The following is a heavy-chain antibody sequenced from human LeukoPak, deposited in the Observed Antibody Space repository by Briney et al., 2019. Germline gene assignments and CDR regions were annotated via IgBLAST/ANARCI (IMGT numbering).Heavy chain of an antibody. J-gene: IGHJ4*02. CDR3: ARGFGSYLPLDY. D-gene: IGHD1-26*01. Sequence: GGSLRLSCAASGFTFSSYSMNWVRQAPGKGLEWVSFISSSSSYIYYADSVKGRFTISRDNAKNSLYLQMNSLRAEDTAVYYCARGFGSYLPLDYWGQGTLVTVSS. CDR2: ISSSSSYI. V-gene: IGHV3-21*01. CDR1: GFTFSSYS.